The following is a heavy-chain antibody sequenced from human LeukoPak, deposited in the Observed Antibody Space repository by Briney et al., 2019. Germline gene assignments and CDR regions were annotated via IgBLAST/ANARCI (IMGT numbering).Heavy chain of an antibody. Sequence: TPSETLSLTCTISGGSFSWGGSYWSWIRQPPGKGLEWLGYIFHNGDTYYNSSLKSRVSLSVDKANKKFSLRLTSVTAADTAVYFCARDVDWNYADYWGQGSLVTVSS. CDR3: ARDVDWNYADY. D-gene: IGHD1-7*01. CDR2: IFHNGDT. CDR1: GGSFSWGGSY. V-gene: IGHV4-30-2*01. J-gene: IGHJ4*02.